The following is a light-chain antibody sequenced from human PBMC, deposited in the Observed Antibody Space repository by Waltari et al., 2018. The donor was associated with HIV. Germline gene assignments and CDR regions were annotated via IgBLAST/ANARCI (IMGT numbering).Light chain of an antibody. CDR1: TTDIDNYNV. V-gene: IGLV2-23*01. CDR2: EAT. CDR3: CLYTGASYPVI. Sequence: QSALTQPASVSGSPGQSVTISCSGTTTDIDNYNVVSWYHHHPGNAPKLMLYEATERPSGVSNRFSGSKSGNTASLTISGLQADDEADYYCCLYTGASYPVILGGGTKVTVL. J-gene: IGLJ2*01.